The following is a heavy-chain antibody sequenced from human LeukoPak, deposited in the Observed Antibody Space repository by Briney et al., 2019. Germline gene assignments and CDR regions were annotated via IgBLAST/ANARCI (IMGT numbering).Heavy chain of an antibody. V-gene: IGHV3-48*01. Sequence: VESLRLSCAASGFTFSSYSTNWVRQAPGKGLEWISYISSASNTIYYADSVKGRFTISRDNAKNSLYLQMNSLRAEDTAMYYRARDGWFGDYNWFDPWGQGTLVTVSS. CDR2: ISSASNTI. D-gene: IGHD3-10*01. J-gene: IGHJ5*02. CDR1: GFTFSSYS. CDR3: ARDGWFGDYNWFDP.